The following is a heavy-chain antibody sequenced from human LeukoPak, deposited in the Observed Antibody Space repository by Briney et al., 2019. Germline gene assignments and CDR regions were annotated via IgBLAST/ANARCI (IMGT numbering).Heavy chain of an antibody. Sequence: GGSLRLSCAASGITFSRSWMSWVRQAPGKGLEWVAFIKEDGGEIYYVDSVKGRFTISRNNAENSLYLQMNSLRAEDTAVYYCARDRGGRSGLDDWGQGTLVTVSS. J-gene: IGHJ4*02. CDR1: GITFSRSW. CDR2: IKEDGGEI. CDR3: ARDRGGRSGLDD. V-gene: IGHV3-7*04. D-gene: IGHD2-15*01.